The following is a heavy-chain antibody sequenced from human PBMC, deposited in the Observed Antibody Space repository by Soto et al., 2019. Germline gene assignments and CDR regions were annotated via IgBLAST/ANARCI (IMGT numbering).Heavy chain of an antibody. V-gene: IGHV3-74*03. CDR3: ARVIDGSGYFHY. CDR2: INSDGTAT. J-gene: IGHJ4*02. Sequence: PGGSLRLSCAASGFSFSSYWMHWVRQVPGRGLVWVSGINSDGTATKYADSVKGRFAISRDNANNTLHLQMSSLRAEYTAVYYCARVIDGSGYFHYWGQGMLVTVSS. D-gene: IGHD3-22*01. CDR1: GFSFSSYW.